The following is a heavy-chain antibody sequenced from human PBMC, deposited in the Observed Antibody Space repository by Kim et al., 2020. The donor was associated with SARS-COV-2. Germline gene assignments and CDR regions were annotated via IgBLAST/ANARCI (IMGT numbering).Heavy chain of an antibody. D-gene: IGHD4-4*01. V-gene: IGHV3-48*03. J-gene: IGHJ4*02. CDR1: GFTFSSYE. CDR2: IIGSGTTI. CDR3: ARGPNYSPFDY. Sequence: GGSLRLSCAASGFTFSSYEMNWVRQAPGKGREWVSYIIGSGTTIYYANSVRGRFTISKDNDTNSLYLQMNSLRAEDTAVYYCARGPNYSPFDYWGQGTLVTVSS.